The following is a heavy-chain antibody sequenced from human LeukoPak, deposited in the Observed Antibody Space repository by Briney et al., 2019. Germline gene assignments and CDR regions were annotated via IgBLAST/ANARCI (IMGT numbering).Heavy chain of an antibody. J-gene: IGHJ6*02. CDR3: AREDVVLVDAVRYYYYGMDV. CDR2: TNPSGGST. CDR1: GYNFISYY. V-gene: IGHV1-46*01. Sequence: WASVKVSCKASGYNFISYYMHWVRQAPGQGLEWMGMTNPSGGSTSYAQKFQDRVTMTRDTSTSTVYMELSSLKSEDTAVYYCAREDVVLVDAVRYYYYGMDVWGQGTTVTVSS. D-gene: IGHD2-8*01.